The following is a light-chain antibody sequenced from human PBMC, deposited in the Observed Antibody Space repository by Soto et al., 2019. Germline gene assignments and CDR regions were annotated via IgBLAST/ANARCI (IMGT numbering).Light chain of an antibody. Sequence: DIQMTQSPSSLSASVGDRVTITCRASQSIVNYLDWYQRKPGKAPKLLIYGASILQRGVPSRFSGSGSGTDFTLTISTLQPEDVGTFYCQNCYSVPLTFGGGTKVEIK. CDR2: GAS. J-gene: IGKJ4*02. V-gene: IGKV1-39*01. CDR3: QNCYSVPLT. CDR1: QSIVNY.